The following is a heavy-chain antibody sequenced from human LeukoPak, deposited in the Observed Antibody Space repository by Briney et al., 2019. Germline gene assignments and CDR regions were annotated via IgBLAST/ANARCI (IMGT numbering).Heavy chain of an antibody. CDR1: GFTFSGSA. CDR3: AKVGLTIAARYFDS. J-gene: IGHJ4*02. D-gene: IGHD6-6*01. V-gene: IGHV3-53*01. Sequence: PGGSLKLSCAASGFTFSGSAMHWVRQAPGKGLEWVSLIYSAGSTYYADSVKGRFTISRDNSKNTVYLQMNSLRAEDTAVYNCAKVGLTIAARYFDSWGQGTLVTVSS. CDR2: IYSAGST.